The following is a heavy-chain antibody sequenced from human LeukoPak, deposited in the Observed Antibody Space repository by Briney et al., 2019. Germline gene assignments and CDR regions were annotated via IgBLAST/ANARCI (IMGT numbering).Heavy chain of an antibody. V-gene: IGHV3-30*02. CDR2: IRYDGTNK. D-gene: IGHD4-17*01. J-gene: IGHJ4*02. Sequence: GGSLRLSCAASGFTFSIYGMHWVRQAPGKGLEWVAFIRYDGTNKYYADSVKGQSTISRDNSKNTLYLQMNSLRPEDTAVYYCAKDSTNYADYARPDFWGQGTLVTVSS. CDR1: GFTFSIYG. CDR3: AKDSTNYADYARPDF.